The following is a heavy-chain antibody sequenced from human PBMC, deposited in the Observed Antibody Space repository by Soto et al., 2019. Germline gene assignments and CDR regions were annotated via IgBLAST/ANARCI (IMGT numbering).Heavy chain of an antibody. CDR2: IHHSGST. J-gene: IGHJ4*02. Sequence: QVQLQESGPGLVKPSGTLSLTCAVSGGSISTSNWWTWVRQPPGKGLEWIGQIHHSGSTNYNPSLESRVTISVDKSRNQFSLKVNSVPAADTAVYYCAMFVPAAINFDYWGQGTLVTVSS. CDR3: AMFVPAAINFDY. CDR1: GGSISTSNW. D-gene: IGHD2-2*01. V-gene: IGHV4-4*02.